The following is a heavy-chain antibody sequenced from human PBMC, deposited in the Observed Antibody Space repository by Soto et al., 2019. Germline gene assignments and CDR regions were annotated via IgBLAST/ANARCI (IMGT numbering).Heavy chain of an antibody. D-gene: IGHD2-2*01. CDR1: GFTFSSYA. Sequence: PVGSLRLSCAASGFTFSSYAMHWVRQAPGKGLEWVAVISYDGSNKYYADSVKGRFTISRDSSKNTLYLQMNSLRAEDTAVYYCARGPSSLTRFDYWGQGTLVTVSS. V-gene: IGHV3-30-3*01. CDR2: ISYDGSNK. J-gene: IGHJ4*02. CDR3: ARGPSSLTRFDY.